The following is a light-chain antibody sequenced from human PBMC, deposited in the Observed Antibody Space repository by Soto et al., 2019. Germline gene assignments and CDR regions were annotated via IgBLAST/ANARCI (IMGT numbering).Light chain of an antibody. Sequence: ELVLTQTPAALSLSPGERATLSCRASPSVTNYLAWYQQKPGKAPKLLIYGASNRDTGIPSRFRGSGSGTDFTFTISRLEPEDFAVYYCQQYGSLPTFGPGTRLEIK. V-gene: IGKV3-20*01. CDR3: QQYGSLPT. CDR1: PSVTNY. CDR2: GAS. J-gene: IGKJ5*01.